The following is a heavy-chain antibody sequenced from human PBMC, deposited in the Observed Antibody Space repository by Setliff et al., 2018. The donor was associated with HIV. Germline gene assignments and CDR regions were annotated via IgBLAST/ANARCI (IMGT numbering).Heavy chain of an antibody. V-gene: IGHV3-7*03. Sequence: LSLTCTVSGGSISSGGYYWSWVRQVPGKGLEWVSNTKYDGSESYYVDSVKGRFIASTDNAKNSLFLEMNSLKAEDTAVYYCARAYNVYDYRFDSSGYDYWGQGTLVTVSS. CDR3: ARAYNVYDYRFDSSGYDY. D-gene: IGHD3-22*01. J-gene: IGHJ4*01. CDR1: GGSISSGGYY. CDR2: TKYDGSES.